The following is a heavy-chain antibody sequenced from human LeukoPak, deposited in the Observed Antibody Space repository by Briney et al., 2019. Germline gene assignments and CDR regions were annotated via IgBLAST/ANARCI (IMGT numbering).Heavy chain of an antibody. Sequence: GGSLILSCAASGFTFSSYSMNWVRQAPGKGLEWVSSISSSSSYIYYADSVKGRFTISRDNAKNSLYLQMNSLRAEDTAVYYCARGGAVAPKFNFDYWGQGTLVTVSS. D-gene: IGHD6-19*01. V-gene: IGHV3-21*01. J-gene: IGHJ4*02. CDR3: ARGGAVAPKFNFDY. CDR2: ISSSSSYI. CDR1: GFTFSSYS.